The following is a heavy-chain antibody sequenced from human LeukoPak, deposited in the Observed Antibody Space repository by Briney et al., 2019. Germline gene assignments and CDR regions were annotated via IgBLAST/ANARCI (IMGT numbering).Heavy chain of an antibody. CDR1: GGSISSYY. Sequence: SGTLSLTCTVSGGSISSYYWSWIRQPPGKGLEWIAYIDYRGSTTYNPSLKSRVTISVDTSRNQFSLKLSSVTAADTAVYYCARSRSGYSYDYAAFDMWGQGTMVTVSS. CDR2: IDYRGST. D-gene: IGHD5-18*01. V-gene: IGHV4-59*01. J-gene: IGHJ3*02. CDR3: ARSRSGYSYDYAAFDM.